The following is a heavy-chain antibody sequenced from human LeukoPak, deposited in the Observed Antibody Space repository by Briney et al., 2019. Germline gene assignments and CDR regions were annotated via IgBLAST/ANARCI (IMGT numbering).Heavy chain of an antibody. CDR3: AKAPGGNSYYFDY. J-gene: IGHJ4*02. Sequence: GGSLRLSCAASGFTFSSYSMNWVRQAPGKGLEWVPSISSSSSYIYYADSVKGRFTISRDNAKNSLYLQMNSLRAEDTAVYYCAKAPGGNSYYFDYWGQGTLVTVSS. D-gene: IGHD4-23*01. CDR2: ISSSSSYI. V-gene: IGHV3-21*01. CDR1: GFTFSSYS.